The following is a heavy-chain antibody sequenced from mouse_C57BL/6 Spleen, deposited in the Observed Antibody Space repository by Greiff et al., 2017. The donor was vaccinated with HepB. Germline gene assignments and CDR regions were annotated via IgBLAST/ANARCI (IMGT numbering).Heavy chain of an antibody. Sequence: EVQLQQSGGDLVKPGGSLKLSCAASGFTFSSYGMSWVRQTPDKRLEWVATISSGGSYTYYPDSVKGRFTISRDNAKNTLYLQMSSLKSEDTAMYYCASSLDSSGYYFDYWGQGTTLTVSS. J-gene: IGHJ2*01. CDR2: ISSGGSYT. V-gene: IGHV5-6*01. CDR1: GFTFSSYG. D-gene: IGHD3-2*02. CDR3: ASSLDSSGYYFDY.